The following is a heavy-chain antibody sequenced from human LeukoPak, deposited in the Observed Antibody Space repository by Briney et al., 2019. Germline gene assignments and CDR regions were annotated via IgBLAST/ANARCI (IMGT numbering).Heavy chain of an antibody. CDR2: IYYSGST. Sequence: SQTLSLTCTVSGGSISSGGYYWSWIRQHPGKGLEWIGYIYYSGSTYYNPSLKSRVTISVDTSKNQFSLKLSSVTAADTAVYYCASSSNVLRYFDWLPLHPADAFDIWGQGTMVTVSS. CDR1: GGSISSGGYY. J-gene: IGHJ3*02. V-gene: IGHV4-31*03. D-gene: IGHD3-9*01. CDR3: ASSSNVLRYFDWLPLHPADAFDI.